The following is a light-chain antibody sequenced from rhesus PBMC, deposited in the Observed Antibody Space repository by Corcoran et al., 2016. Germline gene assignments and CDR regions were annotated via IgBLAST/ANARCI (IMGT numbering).Light chain of an antibody. V-gene: IGKV1S12*01. CDR2: AAS. Sequence: DIQMTQSPSALSASVGDRVTISCRASQNIYSNLAWYQQKPGKAPKLLIYAASSLQTGIPSRSSGIGSGTGFTLTISILQPEDSAAYYCQHYYDNPLPFGGGTKVELK. J-gene: IGKJ4*01. CDR3: QHYYDNPLP. CDR1: QNIYSN.